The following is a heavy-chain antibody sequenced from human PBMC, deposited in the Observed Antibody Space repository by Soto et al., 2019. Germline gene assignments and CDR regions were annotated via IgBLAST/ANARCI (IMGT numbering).Heavy chain of an antibody. J-gene: IGHJ5*02. CDR3: ARGGSVGVSPKWFDP. CDR2: ISYDGSDK. V-gene: IGHV3-30-3*01. Sequence: QVQLVESGGGVVQPGRSLRLSCAASGFTFSSYHMHWVRQAPGKGLEWVAAISYDGSDKYYADSVKGRFTISRDNSKNTLYLQMNSLRAEDTAVFYCARGGSVGVSPKWFDPWGQGTLVTVSS. CDR1: GFTFSSYH. D-gene: IGHD1-26*01.